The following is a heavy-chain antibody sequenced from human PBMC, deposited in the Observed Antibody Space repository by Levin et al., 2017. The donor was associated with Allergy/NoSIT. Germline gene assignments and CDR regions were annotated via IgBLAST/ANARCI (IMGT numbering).Heavy chain of an antibody. V-gene: IGHV3-21*01. J-gene: IGHJ4*02. D-gene: IGHD3-3*01. CDR1: GFTFSSYS. CDR3: ARGNVLRFLEWFPSPDPFDY. Sequence: GESLKISCAASGFTFSSYSMNWVRQAPGKGLEWVSSISSSSSYIYYADSVKGRFTISRDNAKNSLYLQMNSLRAEDTAVYYCARGNVLRFLEWFPSPDPFDYWGQGTLVTVSS. CDR2: ISSSSSYI.